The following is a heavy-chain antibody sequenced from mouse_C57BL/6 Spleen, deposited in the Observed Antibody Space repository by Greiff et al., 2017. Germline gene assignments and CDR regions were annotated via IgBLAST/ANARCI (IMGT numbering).Heavy chain of an antibody. J-gene: IGHJ2*01. CDR3: ARGGTMVTTRPLWD. CDR2: IDPEDGET. CDR1: GFNITDYY. Sequence: VQLKQSGAELVKPGASVKLSCTASGFNITDYYMHWVKQRTEQGLEWIGRIDPEDGETKYAPKFQGKATITADTSSNTAYLQRSSLTSEDTAVYYCARGGTMVTTRPLWDWGQGTTLTVSS. D-gene: IGHD2-2*01. V-gene: IGHV14-2*01.